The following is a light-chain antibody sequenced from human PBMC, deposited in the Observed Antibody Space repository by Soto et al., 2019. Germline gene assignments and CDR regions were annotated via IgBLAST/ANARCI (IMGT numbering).Light chain of an antibody. J-gene: IGKJ1*01. CDR1: QSLGVI. CDR3: HQDSNWPPCT. V-gene: IGKV3-15*01. Sequence: EVWMTQFPATLNESPGDTATLSCRASQSLGVILAWYQKTPGQAPRLLNFRASSRAKGVPGRFSASGSGTEFTLTISVLHSEDVAIYYCHQDSNWPPCTFGPGTNVDIK. CDR2: RAS.